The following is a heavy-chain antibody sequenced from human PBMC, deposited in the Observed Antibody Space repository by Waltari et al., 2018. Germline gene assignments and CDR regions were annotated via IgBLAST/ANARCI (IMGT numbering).Heavy chain of an antibody. CDR3: ARGLDNAKTGY. D-gene: IGHD1-20*01. CDR1: GGSFSGYY. Sequence: QVQLQQWGAGLLKSSETLSLTCAVYGGSFSGYYGSWIRQPPGKELEWIGEIHPSGSTDYKSSLQRRVTIMLDTSKSHLSLKLTSVTAADTAVYYCARGLDNAKTGYWGQGTLVTVSS. V-gene: IGHV4-34*01. J-gene: IGHJ4*02. CDR2: IHPSGST.